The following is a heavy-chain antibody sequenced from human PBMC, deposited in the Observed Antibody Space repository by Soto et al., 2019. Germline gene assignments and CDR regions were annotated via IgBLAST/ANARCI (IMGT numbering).Heavy chain of an antibody. CDR3: ARDRETGTTSDYYYGMDV. J-gene: IGHJ6*02. D-gene: IGHD1-7*01. CDR2: IFSGGRT. Sequence: EVQLVESGGDLIQPGGSLRLSCAASGFSVSSDYMSWVRQAPGKGLEWVAIIFSGGRTYYADSVKGRFTISRDNSKNTLYLQMNSLRAEDTAVYYCARDRETGTTSDYYYGMDVWGQGTTVTVS. CDR1: GFSVSSDY. V-gene: IGHV3-53*01.